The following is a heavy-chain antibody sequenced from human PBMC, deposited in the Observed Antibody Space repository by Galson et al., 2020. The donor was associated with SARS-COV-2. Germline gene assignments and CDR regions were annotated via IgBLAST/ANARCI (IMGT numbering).Heavy chain of an antibody. V-gene: IGHV3-7*01. CDR2: IKQDGSEK. D-gene: IGHD5-12*01. J-gene: IGHJ4*02. Sequence: QLGESLKISCAASGFTFSSYWMSWVRQAPGKGLEWVANIKQDGSEKYYVDSVKGRFTISRDNAKNSLYLQMNSLRAEDTAVYYCARETTSGSGYDLWGQGTLVTVSS. CDR1: GFTFSSYW. CDR3: ARETTSGSGYDL.